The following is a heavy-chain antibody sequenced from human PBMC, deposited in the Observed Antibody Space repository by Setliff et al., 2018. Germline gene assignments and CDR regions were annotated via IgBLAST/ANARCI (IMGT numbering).Heavy chain of an antibody. D-gene: IGHD1-1*01. V-gene: IGHV1-69*13. CDR1: GYTFTGYY. J-gene: IGHJ5*02. CDR3: ARVYNPLYHNWFDP. CDR2: IIPIFGTA. Sequence: SVKVSCKASGYTFTGYYMHWVRQAPGQGLEWMGGIIPIFGTANYAQKFQGRVTITADESTSTAYMELSSLRSEDTAVYYCARVYNPLYHNWFDPWGQGTLVTVSS.